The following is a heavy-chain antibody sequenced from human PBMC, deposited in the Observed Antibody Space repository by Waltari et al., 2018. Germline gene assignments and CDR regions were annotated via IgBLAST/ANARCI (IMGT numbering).Heavy chain of an antibody. D-gene: IGHD2-2*01. J-gene: IGHJ5*02. V-gene: IGHV4-31*02. Sequence: GGYYWSWIRQHPGKGLEWIGYIYYSGSTYYNPSLKSRVTISVDTSKNQFSLKLSSVTAADTAVYYCAREDQLLSGWFDPWGQGTLVTVSS. CDR1: GGYY. CDR2: IYYSGST. CDR3: AREDQLLSGWFDP.